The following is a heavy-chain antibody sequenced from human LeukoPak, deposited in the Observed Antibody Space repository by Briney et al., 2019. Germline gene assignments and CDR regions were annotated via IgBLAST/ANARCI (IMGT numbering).Heavy chain of an antibody. Sequence: PGGSLRLSCAASGFTFNNYWMDWVRQAPGKGLEWVANINKDGSEKHYVDSVKGRFTISRDNAKNSLYLQMNSLRAEDTAVYYCARITGIHFDYWGQGTLVTVPS. D-gene: IGHD1-20*01. J-gene: IGHJ4*02. CDR2: INKDGSEK. CDR1: GFTFNNYW. CDR3: ARITGIHFDY. V-gene: IGHV3-7*01.